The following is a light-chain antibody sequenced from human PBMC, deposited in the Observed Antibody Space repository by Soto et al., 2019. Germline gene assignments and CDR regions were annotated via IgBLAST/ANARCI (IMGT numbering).Light chain of an antibody. Sequence: EIVLTQSPGTLSLSPGERATLSCRASQSVTSNYLAWYQQKPGQAPRLLFFGASIRATGIPGRFSGSGSGAEFTLTISRLEPEDFAVYYCQQYGSSGTFGQGTKVDIK. CDR3: QQYGSSGT. CDR2: GAS. CDR1: QSVTSNY. V-gene: IGKV3-20*01. J-gene: IGKJ1*01.